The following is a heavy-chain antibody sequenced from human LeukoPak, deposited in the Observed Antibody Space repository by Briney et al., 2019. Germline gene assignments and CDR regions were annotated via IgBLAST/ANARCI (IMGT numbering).Heavy chain of an antibody. CDR2: IYYSGST. V-gene: IGHV4-39*01. CDR3: ARRGVETAAITEDTWFDP. D-gene: IGHD5-24*01. J-gene: IGHJ5*02. CDR1: GGSISSGSYF. Sequence: SETLSLTCTVSGGSISSGSYFWGWIRQPPGKGLEWIGSIYYSGSTFYNPSLKSRVTISVDTSKNWFSLKLTSVTAADTAVYYCARRGVETAAITEDTWFDPWGQGALVTVSS.